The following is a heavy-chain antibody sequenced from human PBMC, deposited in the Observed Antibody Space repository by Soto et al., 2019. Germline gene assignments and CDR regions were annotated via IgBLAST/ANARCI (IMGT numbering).Heavy chain of an antibody. D-gene: IGHD3-10*01. CDR3: ARDSLPNSRWGVLMYYFDY. Sequence: GGSLRLSCAASGFTFSSYAMHWVRQAPGKGLEWVAVISYDGSNKYYADSVKGRFTISRDNSKNTLYLQMNSLRAEDTAVYYCARDSLPNSRWGVLMYYFDYWGQGTLVTVSS. CDR1: GFTFSSYA. CDR2: ISYDGSNK. V-gene: IGHV3-30-3*01. J-gene: IGHJ4*02.